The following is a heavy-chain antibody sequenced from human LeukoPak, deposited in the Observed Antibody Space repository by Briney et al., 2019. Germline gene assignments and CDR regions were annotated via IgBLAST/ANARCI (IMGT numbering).Heavy chain of an antibody. CDR1: GYTFTNYG. V-gene: IGHV1-18*01. J-gene: IGHJ3*01. Sequence: ASVKVSCKASGYTFTNYGISWVRQAPGQGLEWMGWISALNGDTSYAQKLQGRVTMTTDTSTSTAYMELRSLKSDDTAVYYCARDTRIEQWLVGDAFDLWGQGKMVTVSP. CDR3: ARDTRIEQWLVGDAFDL. D-gene: IGHD6-19*01. CDR2: ISALNGDT.